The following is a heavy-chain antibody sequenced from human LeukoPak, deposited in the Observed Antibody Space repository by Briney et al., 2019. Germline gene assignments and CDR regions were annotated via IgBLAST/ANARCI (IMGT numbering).Heavy chain of an antibody. Sequence: ASVKVSCKPSGYTFIHYYMHWVRPASGEGFEWMGIVDPSGDIATYAQKFQGRVTLTTDTSTSTFYMELSSLRSEDTAIYYCARDSFGVRGFDHWGQGTPVTVSS. CDR1: GYTFIHYY. D-gene: IGHD3-10*01. CDR3: ARDSFGVRGFDH. V-gene: IGHV1-46*01. CDR2: VDPSGDIA. J-gene: IGHJ4*02.